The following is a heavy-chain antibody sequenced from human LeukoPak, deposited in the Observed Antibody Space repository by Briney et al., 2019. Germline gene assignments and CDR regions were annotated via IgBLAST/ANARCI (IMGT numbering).Heavy chain of an antibody. J-gene: IGHJ4*02. CDR2: ISGSGVST. V-gene: IGHV3-23*01. D-gene: IGHD4-23*01. CDR3: AKGGLGGTAVVTMDS. Sequence: GESLRLSCAASGFTFSSYAMSWVRQAPGKGLEWVSGISGSGVSTYYADSVKGQFTISRDNSKNTVYLQMNSLRAEDTAIYFCAKGGLGGTAVVTMDSWGQGTLVTVSS. CDR1: GFTFSSYA.